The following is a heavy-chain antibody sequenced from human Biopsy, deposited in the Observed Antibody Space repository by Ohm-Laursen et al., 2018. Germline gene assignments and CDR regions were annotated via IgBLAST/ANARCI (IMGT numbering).Heavy chain of an antibody. J-gene: IGHJ2*01. Sequence: TLSLTCTVSGDSISSYYWGWIRRPPGKGLEWIGYVHYTGITDYNRSLQSRVTISVDTSKNHFSLRLRSVTPADTAIYYCARDRGYYSDRTVPGYFDLWGRGTLVTVSS. CDR2: VHYTGIT. CDR3: ARDRGYYSDRTVPGYFDL. D-gene: IGHD3-22*01. CDR1: GDSISSYY. V-gene: IGHV4-59*01.